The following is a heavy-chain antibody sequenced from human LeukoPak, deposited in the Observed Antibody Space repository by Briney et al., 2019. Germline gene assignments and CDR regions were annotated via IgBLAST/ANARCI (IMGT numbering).Heavy chain of an antibody. CDR1: GGSISSGGYS. CDR2: IYHSGST. D-gene: IGHD1-1*01. V-gene: IGHV4-30-2*01. Sequence: SQTLSLTCAVSGGSISSGGYSWSWIRQPPGKGLEWIGYIYHSGSTYYNPSLKSRVTISVDRSKNQFSLKLSSVTAADTAVYYCARVSTTALFDYWGQGTLVTVSS. J-gene: IGHJ4*02. CDR3: ARVSTTALFDY.